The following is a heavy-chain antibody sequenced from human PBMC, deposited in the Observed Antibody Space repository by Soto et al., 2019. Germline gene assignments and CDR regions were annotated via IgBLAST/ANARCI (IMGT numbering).Heavy chain of an antibody. V-gene: IGHV3-66*01. CDR1: GFTVSSNY. D-gene: IGHD3-16*01. Sequence: PGGSLRLSCAASGFTVSSNYMSWVRQAPGKGLEWVSVIYSGGSTYYADSVKGRFTISRDNSKNTLYLQMNSLRAEDTAVYYCARDYVGYNHRSPYYFDYWGQGTLVTVSS. CDR3: ARDYVGYNHRSPYYFDY. CDR2: IYSGGST. J-gene: IGHJ4*02.